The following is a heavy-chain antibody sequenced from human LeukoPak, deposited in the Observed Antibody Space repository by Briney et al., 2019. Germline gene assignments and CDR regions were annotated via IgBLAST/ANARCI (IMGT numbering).Heavy chain of an antibody. Sequence: SETLSLTCTVSGGSISSDYWSWIRQSPGKGLEWIGHIYYSGGTNYNPSLKSRVTMSVDTSNNQFSLKLNSVTAADTAVYYCAKAAGYSTIYWFDPWGQGTLVTVSS. CDR3: AKAAGYSTIYWFDP. D-gene: IGHD6-13*01. V-gene: IGHV4-59*01. CDR1: GGSISSDY. J-gene: IGHJ5*02. CDR2: IYYSGGT.